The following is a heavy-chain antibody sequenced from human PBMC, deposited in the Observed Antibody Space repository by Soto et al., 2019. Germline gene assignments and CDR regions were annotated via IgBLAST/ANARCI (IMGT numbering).Heavy chain of an antibody. CDR1: GYSFTNYW. Sequence: PGESLKISCKGSGYSFTNYWIGWVRQMPGKGLEWMGIIYPGDSDTRYSPSFQGQVTISADKSISTAYLQWSSLKASDTAMYYCARHGMLRFSELSVWGQGTTVTVSS. CDR3: ARHGMLRFSELSV. CDR2: IYPGDSDT. J-gene: IGHJ6*02. V-gene: IGHV5-51*01. D-gene: IGHD3-3*01.